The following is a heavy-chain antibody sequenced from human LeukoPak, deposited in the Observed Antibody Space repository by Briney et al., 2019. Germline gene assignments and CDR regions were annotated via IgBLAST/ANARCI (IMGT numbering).Heavy chain of an antibody. Sequence: PGGPLRLSCAASGFTFSSYSMNWVRQAPGKGLEWVSSISSSSSYIYYADSVKGRFTISRDNAKNSLYLQMNSLRAEDTAVYYCAREGGAAASGGGDYWGQGTLVTVSS. CDR1: GFTFSSYS. J-gene: IGHJ4*02. D-gene: IGHD6-13*01. CDR3: AREGGAAASGGGDY. CDR2: ISSSSSYI. V-gene: IGHV3-21*01.